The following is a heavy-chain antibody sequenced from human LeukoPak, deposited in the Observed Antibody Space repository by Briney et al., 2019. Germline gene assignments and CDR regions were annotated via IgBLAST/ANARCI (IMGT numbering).Heavy chain of an antibody. J-gene: IGHJ4*02. CDR2: IYPGDSCT. Sequence: GESLKISCKGSGYSFTSYWIGWGRQMPGKGVGWMGIIYPGDSCTRYSPSFQGQVTISADTSTSTADQQWSNLKASDSAIYYCARGIAVAGPFDYWGQGTLVTVSS. CDR3: ARGIAVAGPFDY. V-gene: IGHV5-51*01. CDR1: GYSFTSYW. D-gene: IGHD6-19*01.